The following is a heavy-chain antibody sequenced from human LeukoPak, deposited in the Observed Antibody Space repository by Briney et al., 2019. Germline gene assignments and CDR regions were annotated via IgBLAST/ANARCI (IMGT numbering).Heavy chain of an antibody. CDR3: ARDEEYFQH. V-gene: IGHV4-59*01. CDR1: GGSFSGYY. CDR2: IYYSGST. Sequence: PSETLSLTCAVYGGSFSGYYWSWIRQPPGKGLEWIGYIYYSGSTNYNPSLKSRVTISVDTSKNQFSLKLSSVTAADTAVYYCARDEEYFQHWGQGTLVTVSS. J-gene: IGHJ1*01.